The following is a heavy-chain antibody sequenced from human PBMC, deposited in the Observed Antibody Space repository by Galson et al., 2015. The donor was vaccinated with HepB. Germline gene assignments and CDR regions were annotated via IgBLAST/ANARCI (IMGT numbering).Heavy chain of an antibody. CDR1: GYTFTGYH. CDR2: INTNSGGT. CDR3: ARPSPSTVTTAALYDAFDI. D-gene: IGHD4-17*01. J-gene: IGHJ3*02. Sequence: SVKVSCKASGYTFTGYHMYWVRQAPGQGLEWMGRINTNSGGTNYAQKFQGRVTMTRDTSISTAYMELSRLRSDDTAVYYCARPSPSTVTTAALYDAFDIWGQGTMVTVSS. V-gene: IGHV1-2*06.